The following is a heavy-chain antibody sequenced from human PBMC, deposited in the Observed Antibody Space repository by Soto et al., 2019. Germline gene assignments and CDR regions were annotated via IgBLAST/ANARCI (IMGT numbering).Heavy chain of an antibody. D-gene: IGHD6-13*01. CDR1: GFTFNNYY. V-gene: IGHV3-7*05. CDR2: INQDGSAK. CDR3: GRGFAGTH. Sequence: ESGGGLVQPGGSLRLSCAASGFTFNNYYMVWVRQAPGRGLEWVANINQDGSAKYYVDSVKGRFTISRDNAKSSLYLQINSLRAEDTATYYCGRGFAGTHWGQGSLVTVSS. J-gene: IGHJ1*01.